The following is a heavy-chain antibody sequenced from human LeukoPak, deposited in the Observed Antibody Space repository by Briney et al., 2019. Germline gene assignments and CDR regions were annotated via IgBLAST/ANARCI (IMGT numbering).Heavy chain of an antibody. Sequence: SSVPVSCQCSGYTFLCYVINEVRQPTAQGLDWMGWRNHNRWNTGYAQKFQGRVNMTRNTSKSTAYMELSSLRPEDTAVYYCARAQTWELLLKTFYYCYLDVWGKGTTVAVSS. J-gene: IGHJ6*03. CDR2: RNHNRWNT. CDR3: ARAQTWELLLKTFYYCYLDV. CDR1: GYTFLCYV. V-gene: IGHV1-8*01. D-gene: IGHD1-26*01.